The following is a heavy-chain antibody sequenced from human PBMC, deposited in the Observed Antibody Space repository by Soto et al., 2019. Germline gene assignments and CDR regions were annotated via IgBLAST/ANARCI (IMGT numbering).Heavy chain of an antibody. CDR3: ARTKDYSSSLDY. Sequence: PSETLSLTCTVSGGSSSSGGYFWTWIRQHPGKGLGWIGCIYYSGRTYYNPSLKSRVTISVDTSKRQFSLKLSSVTAADTAIYYCARTKDYSSSLDYWGQGALVTVSS. V-gene: IGHV4-31*03. CDR1: GGSSSSGGYF. CDR2: IYYSGRT. J-gene: IGHJ4*02. D-gene: IGHD6-6*01.